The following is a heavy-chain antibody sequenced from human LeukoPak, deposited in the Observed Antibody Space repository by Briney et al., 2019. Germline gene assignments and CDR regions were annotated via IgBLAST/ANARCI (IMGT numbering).Heavy chain of an antibody. V-gene: IGHV3-15*01. D-gene: IGHD6-13*01. CDR3: TTDIPGQQLVKFDY. CDR2: IKSKTDGGTT. CDR1: GFTFSNAW. Sequence: GGSLRLSCAASGFTFSNAWMSWVRQAPGKGLEWVGRIKSKTDGGTTDYAAPVKGRFTISRDDSKNTLYLQMKSLKTEDTAVYYCTTDIPGQQLVKFDYWGQGTLVTVSS. J-gene: IGHJ4*02.